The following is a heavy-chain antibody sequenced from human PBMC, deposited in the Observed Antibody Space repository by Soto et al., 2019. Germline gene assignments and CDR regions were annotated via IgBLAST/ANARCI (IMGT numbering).Heavy chain of an antibody. D-gene: IGHD2-15*01. J-gene: IGHJ6*02. CDR3: AGYCSGGSCYSSVYYYYGMDV. CDR1: GFTFSSYS. V-gene: IGHV3-21*01. Sequence: GGSLRLSCVASGFTFSSYSMNWVRQAPGKGLEWVSSISSSSSYIYYADSVKGRFTISRDNAKNSLYLQMNSLRAEDTAVYYCAGYCSGGSCYSSVYYYYGMDVWGQGTTVTVSS. CDR2: ISSSSSYI.